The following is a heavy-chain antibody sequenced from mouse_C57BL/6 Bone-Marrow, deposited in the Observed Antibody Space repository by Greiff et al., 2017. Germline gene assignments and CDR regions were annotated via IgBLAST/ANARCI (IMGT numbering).Heavy chain of an antibody. D-gene: IGHD1-1*01. CDR2: INPNNGGS. Sequence: QVQLQQPGTELVKPGASVKLSCKASGYTFTSYWMHWVKQRPGQGLEWIGNINPNNGGSNYNEKFKNKATLTVDKSSSTTYLLLSSLTSEDSAVYFCARSGVYDSSLYWYFDVWGTGTTVTVSS. CDR3: ARSGVYDSSLYWYFDV. V-gene: IGHV1-53*01. J-gene: IGHJ1*03. CDR1: GYTFTSYW.